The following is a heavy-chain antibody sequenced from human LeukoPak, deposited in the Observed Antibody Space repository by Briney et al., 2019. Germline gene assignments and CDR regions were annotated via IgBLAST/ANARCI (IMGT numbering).Heavy chain of an antibody. D-gene: IGHD3-10*01. CDR1: GFTFSRYG. Sequence: GRSLRLSCAASGFTFSRYGMHWVRQAPGKGLEWVAVIWNDGSNEKYADSVKGRFTISRDNSENTLNLQMNSLRAEDTAMYYCAKRDAKISGSDSFDIWGQGTMVTVSS. V-gene: IGHV3-33*06. J-gene: IGHJ3*02. CDR2: IWNDGSNE. CDR3: AKRDAKISGSDSFDI.